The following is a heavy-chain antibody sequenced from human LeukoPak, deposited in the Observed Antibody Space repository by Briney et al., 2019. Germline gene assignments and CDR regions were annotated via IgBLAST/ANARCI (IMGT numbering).Heavy chain of an antibody. CDR1: GITVYSNF. D-gene: IGHD1-14*01. V-gene: IGHV3-66*04. J-gene: IGHJ6*03. CDR3: AKLKGLTKPNYYMDV. CDR2: IYSGGRT. Sequence: GSLRLSCVASGITVYSNFMSWVRQAPGRGLECVSVIYSGGRTFYADSVKGRITISRDIPKNTLYLQMNSLGADDTAVYFCAKLKGLTKPNYYMDVWGKGTTVTVSS.